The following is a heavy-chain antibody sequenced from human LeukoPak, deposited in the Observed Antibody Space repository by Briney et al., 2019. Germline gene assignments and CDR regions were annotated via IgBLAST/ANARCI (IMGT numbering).Heavy chain of an antibody. Sequence: SETLSLTCAVYGGSFSGYYWSWIRQPPGKGLEWTGEINHSGSTNYNPSLKSRVTISVDTSKNQFSLKLSSVTAADTAVYYCARGRKGLGVYSSSWYGDYWGQGTLVTVSS. CDR1: GGSFSGYY. J-gene: IGHJ4*02. D-gene: IGHD6-13*01. CDR3: ARGRKGLGVYSSSWYGDY. V-gene: IGHV4-34*01. CDR2: INHSGST.